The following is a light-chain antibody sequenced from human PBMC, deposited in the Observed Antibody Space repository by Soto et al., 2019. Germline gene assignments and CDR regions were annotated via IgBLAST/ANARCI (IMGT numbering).Light chain of an antibody. Sequence: QLVLTQPPSASGTPGQRVTISCSGSSSNIGSNYVYWYQQLPGTVPQLLIYRNNERPSGVPDRFSGSKSGTSASLAISGLRSEDEADYYCAAWDDSLSGVVFGGWTKLTVL. CDR1: SSNIGSNY. V-gene: IGLV1-47*01. CDR3: AAWDDSLSGVV. CDR2: RNN. J-gene: IGLJ2*01.